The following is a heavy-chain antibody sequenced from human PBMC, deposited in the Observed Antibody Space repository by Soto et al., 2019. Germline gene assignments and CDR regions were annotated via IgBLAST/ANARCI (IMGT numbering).Heavy chain of an antibody. V-gene: IGHV1-69*12. CDR3: ASPREGDYVHYYYGMDV. D-gene: IGHD4-17*01. CDR2: IIPIFGTA. J-gene: IGHJ6*02. Sequence: VLLVQSGAEVKEPGSSVKVSCKASGGTFSSYAISWVRQAPGQGHEWMEGIIPIFGTANYAQKFQGRVTITADESTSTAYMELSSLRSEDTAVYYCASPREGDYVHYYYGMDVWGQGTTVTVSS. CDR1: GGTFSSYA.